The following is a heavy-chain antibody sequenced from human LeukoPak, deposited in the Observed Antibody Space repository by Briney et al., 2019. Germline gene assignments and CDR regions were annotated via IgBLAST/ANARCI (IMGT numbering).Heavy chain of an antibody. Sequence: ASGTLSLTCAVSGGSISSSNWWSWVRQPPGKGLEWIGEIYHSGSTNYNPSLKSRVTISVDKSKNQFSLKLSSVTAADTAVYYCARDPHSSGWQNWFDPWGQGTLVTVSS. CDR1: GGSISSSNW. CDR2: IYHSGST. V-gene: IGHV4-4*02. J-gene: IGHJ5*02. D-gene: IGHD6-25*01. CDR3: ARDPHSSGWQNWFDP.